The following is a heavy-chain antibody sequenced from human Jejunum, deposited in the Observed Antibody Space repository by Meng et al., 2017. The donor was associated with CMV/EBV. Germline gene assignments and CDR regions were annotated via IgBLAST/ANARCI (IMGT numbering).Heavy chain of an antibody. CDR3: ARSNIALDF. CDR1: GGSVSSGSYY. J-gene: IGHJ4*02. V-gene: IGHV4-61*01. D-gene: IGHD2/OR15-2a*01. Sequence: CTVSGGSVSSGSYYWSWIRQPPGKGLEWIGYIYYSGSTNYNPSLQSRVTISADTSKSQFSLQLNSVTAADTAVYYCARSNIALDFWGQGTLVTVSS. CDR2: IYYSGST.